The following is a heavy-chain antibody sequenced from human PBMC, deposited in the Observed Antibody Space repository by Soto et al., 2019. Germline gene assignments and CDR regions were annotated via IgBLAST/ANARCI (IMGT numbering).Heavy chain of an antibody. CDR3: ARELVDSSGYYPPDAFAI. Sequence: SETLSLTCTVSGGSISSGGYYWSWIRQHPGKGLEWIGYIYYSGSTYYNPSLKSRVTISVDTSKNQFSLKLSSVTAADTAVYYCARELVDSSGYYPPDAFAIWGQGTMVPVSS. CDR1: GGSISSGGYY. J-gene: IGHJ3*02. V-gene: IGHV4-31*03. CDR2: IYYSGST. D-gene: IGHD3-22*01.